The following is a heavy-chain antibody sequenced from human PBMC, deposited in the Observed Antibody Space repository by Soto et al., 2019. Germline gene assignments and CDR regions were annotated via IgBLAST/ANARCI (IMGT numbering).Heavy chain of an antibody. D-gene: IGHD6-19*01. V-gene: IGHV3-7*01. J-gene: IGHJ3*02. CDR2: IKQDGSEK. CDR1: GFTFSSYW. Sequence: EVQLVESGGGLVQPGRSLRLSCAASGFTFSSYWMSWVRQAPGKGLEWVANIKQDGSEKYYVDSVKGRFTISRDNAKNSLYLQMNSLRAEDTAVYYCASRSIAVAGANYIWGQGTMVTVSS. CDR3: ASRSIAVAGANYI.